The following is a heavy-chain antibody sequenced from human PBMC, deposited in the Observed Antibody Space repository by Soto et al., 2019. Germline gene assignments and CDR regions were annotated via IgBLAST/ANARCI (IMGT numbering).Heavy chain of an antibody. Sequence: QITLKESGPTLVKPTQTLTLTCTFSGFSLSTSGVGVGWIRQPPGKALEWLALIYWDDDKRYSPSLKSRLTMAKDTAKSQVVLTMTNMDPVDTATYYCAHIKGFLAACDILAGYLYWYFDLWGRGTLVTVSS. CDR1: GFSLSTSGVG. V-gene: IGHV2-5*02. D-gene: IGHD3-9*01. CDR3: AHIKGFLAACDILAGYLYWYFDL. J-gene: IGHJ2*01. CDR2: IYWDDDK.